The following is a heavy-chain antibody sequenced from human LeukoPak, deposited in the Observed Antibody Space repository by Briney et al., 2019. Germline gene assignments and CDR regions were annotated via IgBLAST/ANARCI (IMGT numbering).Heavy chain of an antibody. Sequence: GGSLRLSCAASGFTFSSYAMSWVRQAPGKGLEWVSAISASGGSTYYADSVKGRFTISRDKSKNTLYLQMNSLRAEDTAVYYCAKDLRYNWNDVWDYWGQGTLVTVSS. CDR2: ISASGGST. CDR3: AKDLRYNWNDVWDY. V-gene: IGHV3-23*01. CDR1: GFTFSSYA. J-gene: IGHJ4*02. D-gene: IGHD1-1*01.